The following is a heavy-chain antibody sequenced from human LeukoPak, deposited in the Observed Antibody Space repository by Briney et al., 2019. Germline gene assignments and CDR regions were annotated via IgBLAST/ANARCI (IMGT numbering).Heavy chain of an antibody. V-gene: IGHV3-7*01. D-gene: IGHD3-10*01. J-gene: IGHJ4*02. Sequence: WGSLRLSCAASGITFSNSWMCWVRQAPGKGLEWVANIKEDGSEKYYVNSAKGRFTISRDNAKNSLYLQMNSLRAEDTAVYYCARGGGSGSYYKRELDYWGQGTLVTVSS. CDR1: GITFSNSW. CDR3: ARGGGSGSYYKRELDY. CDR2: IKEDGSEK.